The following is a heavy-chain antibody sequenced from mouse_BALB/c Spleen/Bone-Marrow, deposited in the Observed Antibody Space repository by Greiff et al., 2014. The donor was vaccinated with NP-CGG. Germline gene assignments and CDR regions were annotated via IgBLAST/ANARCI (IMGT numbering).Heavy chain of an antibody. D-gene: IGHD4-1*01. V-gene: IGHV5-6-4*01. Sequence: EVMLVESGGGLVKPGGSLKLSCAASGFTFSSYTMSWVRQTPEKRLEWVATISSSGSYTYYPDSVKGRFTISRDNAKNTLYLQMSSLKSEDTAMYYCTREDTNWDFDYWGQGTTLTVSS. CDR2: ISSSGSYT. J-gene: IGHJ2*01. CDR1: GFTFSSYT. CDR3: TREDTNWDFDY.